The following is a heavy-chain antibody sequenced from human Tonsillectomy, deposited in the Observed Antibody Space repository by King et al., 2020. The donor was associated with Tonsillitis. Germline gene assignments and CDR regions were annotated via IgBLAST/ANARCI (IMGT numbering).Heavy chain of an antibody. Sequence: QLVQSGAEVKRPGASVKLSCKASGYTFTSYGISWVRQAPGQGLEWMGWISTYNGHTNYAQRLQGRVTMTTDIYTSTVYIEMRSLRSEDTAVYYCARETYSGTWYWFAPWGPGTPVTVSS. J-gene: IGHJ5*02. CDR1: GYTFTSYG. V-gene: IGHV1-18*04. CDR2: ISTYNGHT. CDR3: ARETYSGTWYWFAP. D-gene: IGHD1-26*01.